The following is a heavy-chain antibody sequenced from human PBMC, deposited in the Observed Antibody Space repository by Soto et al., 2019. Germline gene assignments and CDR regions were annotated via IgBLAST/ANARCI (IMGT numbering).Heavy chain of an antibody. CDR2: IYDSGSP. CDR3: ARGVGSSPPRY. CDR1: GGSISVSY. J-gene: IGHJ4*02. D-gene: IGHD1-26*01. V-gene: IGHV4-59*01. Sequence: PSESLSLTCAISGGSISVSYLSWIRQPPGQALEWIGYIYDSGSPYYNPSLRSRVIISADTSKNQISLKLTSATAADTAVYYCARGVGSSPPRYWGRGTLVTVSS.